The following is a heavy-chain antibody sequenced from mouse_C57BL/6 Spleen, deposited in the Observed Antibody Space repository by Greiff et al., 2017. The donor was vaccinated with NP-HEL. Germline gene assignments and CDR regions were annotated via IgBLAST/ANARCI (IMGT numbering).Heavy chain of an antibody. D-gene: IGHD2-4*01. J-gene: IGHJ2*01. V-gene: IGHV6-3*01. CDR3: TSYYDYDGYYFDY. CDR1: GFTFSNYW. CDR2: IRLKSDNYAT. Sequence: EVKVEESGGGLVQPGGSMKLSCVASGFTFSNYWMNWVRQSPEKGLEWVAQIRLKSDNYATHYAVSVKGRFTISRDDSKSSVYLQMNNVRAEDTGIYYCTSYYDYDGYYFDYWGKGTTLTVSS.